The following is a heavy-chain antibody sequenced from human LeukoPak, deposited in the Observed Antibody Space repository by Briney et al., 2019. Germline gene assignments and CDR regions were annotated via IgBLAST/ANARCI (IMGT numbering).Heavy chain of an antibody. CDR3: ARDSLQYCSSTSCYEFDY. D-gene: IGHD2-2*01. V-gene: IGHV3-74*01. J-gene: IGHJ4*02. Sequence: PGGSLRLSCAASGFTFSSYWMHWVRQAPGKGLVWVSRINTDGSSTSYADSVKGRFTISRDNAKNTLYLQMNSLRAEDTAVYYCARDSLQYCSSTSCYEFDYWGQGTLVTVSS. CDR2: INTDGSST. CDR1: GFTFSSYW.